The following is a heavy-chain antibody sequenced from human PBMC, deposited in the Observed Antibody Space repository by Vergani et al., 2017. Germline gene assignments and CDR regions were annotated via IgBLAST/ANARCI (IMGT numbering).Heavy chain of an antibody. CDR3: AREKKGSSWFDY. J-gene: IGHJ4*02. CDR2: IYSGGST. V-gene: IGHV3-53*01. CDR1: GFTVSSNY. D-gene: IGHD6-13*01. Sequence: EVQLVESGGGLIQPGGSLRLSCAASGFTVSSNYMSWVRQAPGKGLEWVSVIYSGGSTYYADSVKGRFTISRDNAKNSLYLQMNSLRAEDTAVYYCAREKKGSSWFDYWGQGTLVTVSS.